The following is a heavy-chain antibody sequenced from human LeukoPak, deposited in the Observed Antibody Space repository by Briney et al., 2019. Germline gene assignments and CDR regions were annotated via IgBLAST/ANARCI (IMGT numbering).Heavy chain of an antibody. CDR3: AGNSIVYSEPSTVSS. Sequence: NASETLSLTSSVSGVSINSGSYYWSWIRQPAGKGLEWIGRIYDSGSTNYNPSLKSRVTISVDTSKNEFSLTLSSVTAADTAVYYCAGNSIVYSEPSTVSSWGQGTRVIVSS. V-gene: IGHV4-61*02. CDR2: IYDSGST. CDR1: GVSINSGSYY. D-gene: IGHD1-26*01. J-gene: IGHJ4*02.